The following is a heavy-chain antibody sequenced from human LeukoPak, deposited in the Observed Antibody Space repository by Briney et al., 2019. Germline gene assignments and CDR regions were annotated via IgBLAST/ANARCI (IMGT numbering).Heavy chain of an antibody. CDR3: ARRIIRGQYLVHFDY. Sequence: PSETLSLTCTVSDGSMRSYYWSWIRQPPGKGLEWIGYIYYSGNTYYNPSLKSRVTISVDTSKSQFSLRLKSVTAADTAVYFCARRIIRGQYLVHFDYWSQGTLVTVSS. CDR2: IYYSGNT. D-gene: IGHD6-13*01. V-gene: IGHV4-59*08. J-gene: IGHJ4*02. CDR1: DGSMRSYY.